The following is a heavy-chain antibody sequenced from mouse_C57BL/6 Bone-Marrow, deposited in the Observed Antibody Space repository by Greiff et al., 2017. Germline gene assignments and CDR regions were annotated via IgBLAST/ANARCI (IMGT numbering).Heavy chain of an antibody. CDR1: GYTFTNYW. D-gene: IGHD2-4*01. CDR3: ARSYDYDDYTMDY. Sequence: VQLQQPGAELVKPGASVKLSCKASGYTFTNYWMHWVKQRPGQGLEWIGMMHPNGGSPDYNEKLKSEATLSVDNSSRTAYMELSSQTSEDSAVYYCARSYDYDDYTMDYWGQGTSVTVSS. CDR2: MHPNGGSP. V-gene: IGHV1-64*01. J-gene: IGHJ4*01.